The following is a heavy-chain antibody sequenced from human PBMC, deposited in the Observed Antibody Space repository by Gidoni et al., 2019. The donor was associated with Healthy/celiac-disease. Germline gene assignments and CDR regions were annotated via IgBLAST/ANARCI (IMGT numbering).Heavy chain of an antibody. J-gene: IGHJ6*02. V-gene: IGHV4-31*03. D-gene: IGHD2-15*01. CDR2: IYYSGST. CDR1: GGPIRSGGSY. CDR3: ARSKCSGGSCRYGLLYYGMDV. Sequence: QLQLQESGPGLVQPSQTLSLTCTVSGGPIRSGGSYWCWLREPPGKGLEWSGYIYYSGSTYYNPALKSRVTISVETSKNQFSLKLSSVTAADTAVYYCARSKCSGGSCRYGLLYYGMDVWGQGTTVTVSS.